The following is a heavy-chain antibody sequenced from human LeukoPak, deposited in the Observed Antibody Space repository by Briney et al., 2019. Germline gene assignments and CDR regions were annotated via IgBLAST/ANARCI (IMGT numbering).Heavy chain of an antibody. J-gene: IGHJ6*02. V-gene: IGHV3-13*05. Sequence: PGGSLRLSCAASGFTFSGYDMHWVRQAPGKGLEWVSGIGTTGDPYYPGSVKGRFTISRENAKSSLYLQMDSLSAGDTAVYYCAREGAYCSGWSYVMDVWGQGTTVTVSS. CDR2: IGTTGDP. D-gene: IGHD6-19*01. CDR3: AREGAYCSGWSYVMDV. CDR1: GFTFSGYD.